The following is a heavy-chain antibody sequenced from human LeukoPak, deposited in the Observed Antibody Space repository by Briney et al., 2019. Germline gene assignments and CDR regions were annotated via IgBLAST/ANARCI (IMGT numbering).Heavy chain of an antibody. V-gene: IGHV3-21*01. CDR2: ISSSSSYI. CDR3: ARDRGFSYGIDF. D-gene: IGHD5-18*01. CDR1: GFTFSSYS. Sequence: PGGSLRLSCAASGFTFSSYSMNWVRQAPGKGLEWVSSISSSSSYIYYADSVKGRFTISRDNAKKSLFLQVSSLRGEDTAVYYCARDRGFSYGIDFWGQGTLVTVSS. J-gene: IGHJ4*02.